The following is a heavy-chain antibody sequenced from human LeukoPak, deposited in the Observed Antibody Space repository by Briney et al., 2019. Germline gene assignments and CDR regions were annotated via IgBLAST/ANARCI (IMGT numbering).Heavy chain of an antibody. J-gene: IGHJ3*02. V-gene: IGHV3-13*01. CDR1: GFTISSYD. CDR3: AKEKGQWLVLDAFDI. Sequence: GGSLRLSCAASGFTISSYDIHWVRQTTGKDLQWVSAIGTAGDTYYIGSVKGRFTISRENAKNSLYLQMNSLRAGDTAVYYCAKEKGQWLVLDAFDIWGQGTMVTVSS. D-gene: IGHD6-19*01. CDR2: IGTAGDT.